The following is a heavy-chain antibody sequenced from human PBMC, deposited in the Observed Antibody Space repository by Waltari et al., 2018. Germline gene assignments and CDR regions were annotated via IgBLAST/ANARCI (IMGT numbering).Heavy chain of an antibody. J-gene: IGHJ6*02. CDR3: ARGGHGSWWGWDYYYYYGMDV. CDR2: ISAYNGNT. D-gene: IGHD6-13*01. CDR1: GYTFTSYG. V-gene: IGHV1-18*01. Sequence: QVQLVQSGAEVKKPGASVKVSCQASGYTFTSYGISWVRQAPGHGLEWMGWISAYNGNTNYAQKLKGRVTMTTDTSTSTAYMELRSLRSDDTAVYYCARGGHGSWWGWDYYYYYGMDVWGQGTTVTVSS.